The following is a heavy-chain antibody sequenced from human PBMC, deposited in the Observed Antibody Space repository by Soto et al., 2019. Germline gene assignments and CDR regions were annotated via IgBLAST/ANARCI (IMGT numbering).Heavy chain of an antibody. CDR3: ARLQASRYSSSSRAPLDY. CDR1: GYSFIDYW. D-gene: IGHD6-6*01. V-gene: IGHV5-51*01. CDR2: IYPGDSDT. Sequence: PGESLKISCKGSGYSFIDYWIGWVRQVPGKGLEWMGVIYPGDSDTRYSPSFQGEVTISADKSSSTAFLQWSSLKASDTAIYYCARLQASRYSSSSRAPLDYWGQGTLVTVSS. J-gene: IGHJ4*02.